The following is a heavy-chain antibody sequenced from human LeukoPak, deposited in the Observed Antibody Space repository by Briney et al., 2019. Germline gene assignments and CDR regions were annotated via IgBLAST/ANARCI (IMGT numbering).Heavy chain of an antibody. J-gene: IGHJ3*02. V-gene: IGHV3-74*01. CDR2: INSDGSST. CDR1: GFTFSSYW. D-gene: IGHD3-22*01. Sequence: GGSLRLSCAASGFTFSSYWMHWVRQAPGKGLVLVSRINSDGSSTSYADSVKGRFTISRDSAKNTLYLQMNSLRAEDTAVYYCAHYDSSSYHAFDIWGQGTMVTVSS. CDR3: AHYDSSSYHAFDI.